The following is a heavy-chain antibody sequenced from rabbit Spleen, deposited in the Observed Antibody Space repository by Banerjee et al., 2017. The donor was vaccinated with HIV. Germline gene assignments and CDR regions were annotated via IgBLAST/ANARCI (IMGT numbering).Heavy chain of an antibody. J-gene: IGHJ4*01. CDR2: IDGGTSGST. CDR1: GFSFSSSYW. D-gene: IGHD1-1*01. CDR3: ARDLTDVIGWNFGW. Sequence: QEQLEESGGDLVKPEGSLTLTCTASGFSFSSSYWLCWVRQAPGKGLEWIACIDGGTSGSTSYASWAKGRFTISKTSPTTVTLQMTSLTAADTATYFCARDLTDVIGWNFGWWGPGTLVTVS. V-gene: IGHV1S45*01.